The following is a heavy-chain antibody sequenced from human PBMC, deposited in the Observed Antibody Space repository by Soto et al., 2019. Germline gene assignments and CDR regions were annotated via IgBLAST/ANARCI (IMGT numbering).Heavy chain of an antibody. J-gene: IGHJ6*02. CDR2: INHSGST. D-gene: IGHD6-19*01. CDR1: GGSFSGYY. Sequence: SETLSLTCAVYGGSFSGYYWSWIRQPPGKGPEWIGEINHSGSTNYNPSLKSRVTISVDTSKNQFSLKLSSVTAADTAVYYCARGRSSGWYKGLYGMDVWGQGTTVTVSS. V-gene: IGHV4-34*01. CDR3: ARGRSSGWYKGLYGMDV.